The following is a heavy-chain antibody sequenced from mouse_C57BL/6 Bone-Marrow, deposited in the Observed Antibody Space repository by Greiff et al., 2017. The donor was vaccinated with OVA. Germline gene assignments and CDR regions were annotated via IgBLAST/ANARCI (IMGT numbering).Heavy chain of an antibody. Sequence: EVKLQQSGPELVKPGASVKISCKASGYTFTDYYMNWVKQSHGKSLEWIGDINPNNGGTSYNQKFKGKATLTVDKSSSTAYMELRSLTSEDSAVYYCARKRAYYYGSSLYFDYWGQGTTLTVSS. CDR2: INPNNGGT. CDR3: ARKRAYYYGSSLYFDY. V-gene: IGHV1-26*01. CDR1: GYTFTDYY. D-gene: IGHD1-1*01. J-gene: IGHJ2*01.